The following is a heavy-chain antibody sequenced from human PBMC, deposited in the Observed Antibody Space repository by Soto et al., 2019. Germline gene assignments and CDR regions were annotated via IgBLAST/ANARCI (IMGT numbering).Heavy chain of an antibody. Sequence: QVQLVQSGAEVKKPGSSVKVSCKTSGGTFSSYAISWVRQAPGQGLEWMGGIIPIFGTANYAQKFQGRVTITADESTSTAYMELSSLRSEDTAVYYCARACGYTYGSWIDWFDPWGQGTLVTVSS. J-gene: IGHJ5*02. CDR1: GGTFSSYA. D-gene: IGHD5-18*01. V-gene: IGHV1-69*01. CDR2: IIPIFGTA. CDR3: ARACGYTYGSWIDWFDP.